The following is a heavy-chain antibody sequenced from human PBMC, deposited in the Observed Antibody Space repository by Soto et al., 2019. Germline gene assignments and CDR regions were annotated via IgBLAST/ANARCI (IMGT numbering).Heavy chain of an antibody. CDR3: ASVTGDAFDI. V-gene: IGHV3-7*01. J-gene: IGHJ3*02. CDR1: GFTFSSYW. Sequence: GESLKISCAASGFTFSSYWMSWVRQAPGKGLEWVANIKQDGSEKYYVDSVKGRFTISRDNAKNSLYLQMNSLRAEDTALYYCASVTGDAFDIWGQGTMVTVSS. CDR2: IKQDGSEK. D-gene: IGHD1-20*01.